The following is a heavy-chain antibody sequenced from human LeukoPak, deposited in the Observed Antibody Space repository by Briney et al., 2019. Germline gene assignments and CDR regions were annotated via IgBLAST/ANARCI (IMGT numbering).Heavy chain of an antibody. J-gene: IGHJ4*02. V-gene: IGHV4-34*01. CDR1: GGSFSGYY. CDR3: AREVLRSGWYGGAFDY. CDR2: INHSGST. D-gene: IGHD6-19*01. Sequence: TSETLSLTCAVYGGSFSGYYWSWIRQPPGKGLEWIGEINHSGSTNYNPSLKSRVTIFVDTSKNQFSLKLSSVTAADTAVYYCAREVLRSGWYGGAFDYWGQGTLVTVST.